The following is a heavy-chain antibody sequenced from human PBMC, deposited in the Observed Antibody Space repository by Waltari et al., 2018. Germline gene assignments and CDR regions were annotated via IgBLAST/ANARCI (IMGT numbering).Heavy chain of an antibody. CDR3: AIQEAVPAAHNPYYYYYMDV. CDR2: IYYSGST. V-gene: IGHV4-59*01. J-gene: IGHJ6*03. Sequence: QVQLQESGPGLVKPSETLSPTCTASGGPISSYSWSWIRQPPGKGLEWIGYIYYSGSTNYNPSLKSRVTISVDTSKNQFSLKLSSVTAADTAVYYCAIQEAVPAAHNPYYYYYMDVWGKGTTVTISS. CDR1: GGPISSYS. D-gene: IGHD2-2*01.